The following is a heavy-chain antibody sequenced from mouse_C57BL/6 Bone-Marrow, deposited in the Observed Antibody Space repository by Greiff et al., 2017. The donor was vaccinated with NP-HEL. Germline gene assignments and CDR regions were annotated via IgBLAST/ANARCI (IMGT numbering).Heavy chain of an antibody. CDR3: AFRQHRQKNYFDY. D-gene: IGHD3-2*02. Sequence: EVQLQQSGAELVKPGASVKLSCTASGFNITDYYMHWVKQRTEQGLEWIGRIDPEDGETKYAPKFQGKATITVDTSSNTASLQLSSLTSEDTAVNECAFRQHRQKNYFDYWGQGTTLT. V-gene: IGHV14-2*01. J-gene: IGHJ2*01. CDR2: IDPEDGET. CDR1: GFNITDYY.